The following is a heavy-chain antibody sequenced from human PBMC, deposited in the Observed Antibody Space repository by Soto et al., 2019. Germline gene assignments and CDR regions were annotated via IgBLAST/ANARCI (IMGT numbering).Heavy chain of an antibody. Sequence: EVQLLESGGGLVQPGGSLRLSCAASGFTFSSYAMSWVRRAPGKGLEWVSAISVSGGSTYYAESVKGRFTISRDNSKNTLYLQMNSLRAEDTAVYYCAKTNSAAIDDYYCYYMDVWGKGTTVTVSS. CDR1: GFTFSSYA. CDR3: AKTNSAAIDDYYCYYMDV. D-gene: IGHD2-2*01. V-gene: IGHV3-23*01. J-gene: IGHJ6*03. CDR2: ISVSGGST.